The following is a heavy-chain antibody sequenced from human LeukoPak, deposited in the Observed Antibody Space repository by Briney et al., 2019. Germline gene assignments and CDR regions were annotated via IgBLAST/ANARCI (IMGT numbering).Heavy chain of an antibody. CDR1: GGSISSGSYD. CDR2: IYTSGST. Sequence: SETLSLTCTVSGGSISSGSYDWSWVRQPAGKGLEWIGRIYTSGSTNYNPSLKSRVTISVDTSKNQFSLKLSSVTAADTAVYYCARHLGIYDSSGYYYLNWFDPWGQGTLVTVSS. J-gene: IGHJ5*02. D-gene: IGHD3-22*01. CDR3: ARHLGIYDSSGYYYLNWFDP. V-gene: IGHV4-61*02.